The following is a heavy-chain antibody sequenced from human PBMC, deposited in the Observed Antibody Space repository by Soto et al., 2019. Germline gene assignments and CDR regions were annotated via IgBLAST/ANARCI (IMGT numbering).Heavy chain of an antibody. V-gene: IGHV4-59*01. CDR2: IYYSGST. Sequence: SETLSLTCAVYGGSFSCYYWSWIRQPPGKGLEWIGYIYYSGSTNYNPSLKSRVTISVDTSKNQFSLKLSSVTAADTAVYYCARVRPGNYRDYWGQGTLVTVSS. CDR3: ARVRPGNYRDY. CDR1: GGSFSCYY. J-gene: IGHJ4*02. D-gene: IGHD3-10*01.